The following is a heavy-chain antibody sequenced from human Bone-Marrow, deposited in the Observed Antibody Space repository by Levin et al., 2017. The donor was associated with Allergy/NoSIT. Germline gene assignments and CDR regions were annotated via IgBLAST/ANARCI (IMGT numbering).Heavy chain of an antibody. CDR3: ARARPRDYGGNYALDV. D-gene: IGHD4-23*01. V-gene: IGHV4-30-4*01. CDR2: IFHTGST. CDR1: GGSVSTGDHY. Sequence: SETLSLTCTVSGGSVSTGDHYWSWVRQPPGKGLEWIGYIFHTGSTYYNPSLKSRVSIGADTSKNQVSLKLSSVTAADTAVYFCARARPRDYGGNYALDVWGQGTTVTVSS. J-gene: IGHJ6*02.